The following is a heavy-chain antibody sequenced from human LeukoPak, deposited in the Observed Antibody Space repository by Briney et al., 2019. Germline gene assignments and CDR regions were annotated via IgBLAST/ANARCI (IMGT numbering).Heavy chain of an antibody. CDR2: IKQDGSET. D-gene: IGHD6-19*01. J-gene: IGHJ4*02. Sequence: GGSLGLSCAASRFALSNYWMSWLRQARGKGLEWVANIKQDGSETYYVDSVKGRFTISRDNAKNSLSLQMNSLRAEDTAVYYCARQRGSGCLDYWRQGTLVTVSS. CDR3: ARQRGSGCLDY. V-gene: IGHV3-7*01. CDR1: RFALSNYW.